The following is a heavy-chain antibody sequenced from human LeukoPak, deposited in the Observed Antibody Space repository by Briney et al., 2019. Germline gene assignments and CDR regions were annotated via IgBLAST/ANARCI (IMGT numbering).Heavy chain of an antibody. D-gene: IGHD3-3*01. J-gene: IGHJ6*03. Sequence: GASVKVSCKASGYTFTSYGISWVRQAPGQGLEWMGWISAYNGNTNYAQKLQGRVTMTTDTSTSTAYMELRSLRSDDTAVYYCARDPYYDFWSGYYRPYYYYYYMDVWGKGTTVTVSS. V-gene: IGHV1-18*01. CDR1: GYTFTSYG. CDR2: ISAYNGNT. CDR3: ARDPYYDFWSGYYRPYYYYYYMDV.